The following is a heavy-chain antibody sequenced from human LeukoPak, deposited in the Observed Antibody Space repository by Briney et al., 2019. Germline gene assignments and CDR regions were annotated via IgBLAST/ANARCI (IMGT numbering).Heavy chain of an antibody. CDR1: GFTFSDYW. CDR2: IKQDGTER. J-gene: IGHJ4*02. Sequence: PGGSLRLSCTASGFTFSDYWMNWVRQAPGKGLEWVATIKQDGTERYYVDSAKGRFTISRDSAKNSLYLQMDSLRAEDTAVYYCARGPSSGSYFPYWGQGTLVTVSS. CDR3: ARGPSSGSYFPY. D-gene: IGHD1-26*01. V-gene: IGHV3-7*01.